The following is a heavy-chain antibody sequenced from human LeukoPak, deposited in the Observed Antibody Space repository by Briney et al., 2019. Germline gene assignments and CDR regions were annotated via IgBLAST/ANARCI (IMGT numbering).Heavy chain of an antibody. V-gene: IGHV4-59*08. CDR2: IYCSGST. Sequence: PSETLSLTCTVSGGSISSYYWSWIRQPPGKGLEWIGYIYCSGSTNYNPSLKSRVTISVDTSKNQFSLRLSSVTAADTAVYYCARHSRLDKSSLSWADYWGQGTLVTVSS. J-gene: IGHJ4*02. CDR1: GGSISSYY. CDR3: ARHSRLDKSSLSWADY. D-gene: IGHD2-2*03.